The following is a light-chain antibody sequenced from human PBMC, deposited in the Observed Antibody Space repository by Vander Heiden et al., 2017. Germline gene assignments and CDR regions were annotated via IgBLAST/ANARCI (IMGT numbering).Light chain of an antibody. Sequence: QSVPTQPPSMSGAPGQRVNISCTGSTSTIGDGLDVHWYQQIPGTAPKLLIYDNIHRPSGVPDRFSGSKSGASASLAITGLQAEDEADYYCQSYDSSLGGHVVFGGGTKLTVL. CDR3: QSYDSSLGGHVV. CDR2: DNI. V-gene: IGLV1-40*01. J-gene: IGLJ2*01. CDR1: TSTIGDGLD.